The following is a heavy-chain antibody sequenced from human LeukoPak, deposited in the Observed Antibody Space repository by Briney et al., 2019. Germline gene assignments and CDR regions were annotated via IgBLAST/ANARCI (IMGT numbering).Heavy chain of an antibody. V-gene: IGHV1-2*04. CDR1: GYTFTGYY. Sequence: EASVKVSCKASGYTFTGYYMHWVRQAPGQGLEWMGWINPNSGGTNYAQKFQGWVTMTRDTSISTAYMELSRLRSDDTAVYYCARGNRFGELFLGWFDPWGQGTLVTVSS. CDR2: INPNSGGT. J-gene: IGHJ5*02. D-gene: IGHD3-10*01. CDR3: ARGNRFGELFLGWFDP.